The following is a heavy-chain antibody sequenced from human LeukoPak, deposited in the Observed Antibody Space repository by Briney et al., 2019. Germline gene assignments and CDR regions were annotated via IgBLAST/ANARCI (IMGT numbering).Heavy chain of an antibody. CDR3: AREPVLYYYYYYGMDV. Sequence: GGSLRLSRAASGFTFSSYWMSWVRQAPGKGLEWVANIKQDGSEKYYVDSVKGRFTISRDNAKNSLYLQMNSLRAEDMAVYYCAREPVLYYYYYYGMDVWGQGTTVTVSS. CDR2: IKQDGSEK. V-gene: IGHV3-7*01. J-gene: IGHJ6*02. CDR1: GFTFSSYW.